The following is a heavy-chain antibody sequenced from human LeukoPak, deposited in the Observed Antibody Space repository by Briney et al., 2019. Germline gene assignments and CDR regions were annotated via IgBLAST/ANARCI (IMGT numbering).Heavy chain of an antibody. Sequence: GGSLRLSCAASGFTVSSNYMSWVRQAPGKGLEWVSVIYSGGSTYYADSVKGRFTISRDISKNTLYLQMNSLRAEDTAVYYCAKDRVFELWFEEASPYYFDYWGQGTLVTVSS. CDR1: GFTVSSNY. CDR3: AKDRVFELWFEEASPYYFDY. CDR2: IYSGGST. D-gene: IGHD3-10*01. J-gene: IGHJ4*02. V-gene: IGHV3-53*05.